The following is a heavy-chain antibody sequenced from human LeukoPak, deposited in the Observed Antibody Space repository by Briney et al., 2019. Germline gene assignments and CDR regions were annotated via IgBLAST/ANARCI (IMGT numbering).Heavy chain of an antibody. Sequence: SETLSLTCTVSGGSISSYYWSWIRQPPGKGLEWIGEINHSGSTNYNPSLKSRVTISVDTSKNQFSLKLSSVTAADTAVYYCASNVAAALFDYWGQGTLVTVSS. V-gene: IGHV4-34*01. D-gene: IGHD6-13*01. CDR1: GGSISSYY. CDR3: ASNVAAALFDY. CDR2: INHSGST. J-gene: IGHJ4*02.